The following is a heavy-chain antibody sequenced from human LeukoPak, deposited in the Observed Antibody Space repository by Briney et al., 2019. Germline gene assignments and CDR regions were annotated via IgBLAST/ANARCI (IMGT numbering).Heavy chain of an antibody. V-gene: IGHV4-38-2*02. D-gene: IGHD3-10*01. CDR2: IYHSGRT. Sequence: PSETLSLTCTVSGYSISSGYYWGWIRQPPGQGLEWIGSIYHSGRTFYSPSLKSRVTISLDTSRNQFSLKLNSVTAADTAVYYCAKSNGYGLVDIWGQGTMVTVSS. CDR1: GYSISSGYY. J-gene: IGHJ3*02. CDR3: AKSNGYGLVDI.